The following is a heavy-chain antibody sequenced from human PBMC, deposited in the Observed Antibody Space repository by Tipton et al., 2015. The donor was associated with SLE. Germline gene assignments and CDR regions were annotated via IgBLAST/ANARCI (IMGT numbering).Heavy chain of an antibody. J-gene: IGHJ4*02. CDR3: ARASLRDYFDY. CDR1: GFTFSSYG. Sequence: SLRLSCAASGFTFSSYGMHWVRQAPGKGLEWVAVIWYDGSNKYYADSAKGRFTISRDNSKNTLYLQMNSLRAEDTAVYYCARASLRDYFDYWGQGTLVTVSS. V-gene: IGHV3-33*01. CDR2: IWYDGSNK. D-gene: IGHD5/OR15-5a*01.